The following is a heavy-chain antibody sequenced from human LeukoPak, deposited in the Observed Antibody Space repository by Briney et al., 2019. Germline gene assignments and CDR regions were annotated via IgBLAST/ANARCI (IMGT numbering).Heavy chain of an antibody. D-gene: IGHD1-26*01. CDR1: GSTFSSHT. V-gene: IGHV3-23*01. CDR2: ISGSGGST. Sequence: GGSLRLSCAASGSTFSSHTMSWVRQAPGKGLEWVSGISGSGGSTYYADSVKGRFTISRDNSKNTLYLQMNSLRVEDTAVFYCAKVRDGRSTGGTYYYYMDVWGEGTTVTVSS. CDR3: AKVRDGRSTGGTYYYYMDV. J-gene: IGHJ6*03.